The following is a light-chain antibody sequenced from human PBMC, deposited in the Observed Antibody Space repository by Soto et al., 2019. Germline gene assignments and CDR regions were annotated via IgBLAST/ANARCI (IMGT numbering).Light chain of an antibody. CDR3: QQYDSLPFT. J-gene: IGKJ4*01. V-gene: IGKV1-33*01. CDR1: QDISNY. CDR2: DAS. Sequence: DIQMRQSPSSRSASVGDRLTITCQASQDISNYLNWYQQKPGKAPKLLIYDASNLETGVPSRFSGSGFETDFTFTISSLQPEDFATYFCQQYDSLPFTFGGGTKVDIK.